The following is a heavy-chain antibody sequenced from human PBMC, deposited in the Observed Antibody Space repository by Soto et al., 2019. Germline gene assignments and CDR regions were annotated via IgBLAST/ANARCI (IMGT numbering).Heavy chain of an antibody. D-gene: IGHD2-2*02. Sequence: PGGSLRLSCASSGFSFSAFSMNWVRQAPGKGLEWVSYISSTSNTIYYADSVKGRFTIPRDNAQNTLYLQMNSLSDADTAVYYCAREGGRHCSPTRCYNAFDIWGQGTMVTVS. CDR3: AREGGRHCSPTRCYNAFDI. V-gene: IGHV3-48*02. CDR1: GFSFSAFS. CDR2: ISSTSNTI. J-gene: IGHJ3*02.